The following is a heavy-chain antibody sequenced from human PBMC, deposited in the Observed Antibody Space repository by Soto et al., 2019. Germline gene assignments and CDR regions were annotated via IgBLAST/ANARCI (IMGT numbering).Heavy chain of an antibody. CDR2: IWYDGSNK. V-gene: IGHV3-33*01. J-gene: IGHJ4*02. CDR1: GFTFSSYG. CDR3: ARDLSSWGFDY. Sequence: GGSLRLSCAASGFTFSSYGMHWVRQAPGKGLEWVAVIWYDGSNKYYADSVKGRFTISRDNSKNTLYLQMNSLRAEDTAVYYCARDLSSWGFDYWGQGTRVTVSS. D-gene: IGHD2-2*01.